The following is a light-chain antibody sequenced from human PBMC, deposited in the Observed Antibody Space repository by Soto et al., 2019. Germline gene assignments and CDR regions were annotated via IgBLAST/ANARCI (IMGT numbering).Light chain of an antibody. CDR1: QSVSSN. V-gene: IGKV3D-15*01. Sequence: EIVMTQSPGTLNVSPGERATLSCRASQSVSSNLAWYQQRPGQPPRLLIYGASTRATGIPARFSGSGSGTEFTLTISSLQSEDFAVYFCQQSSDWPPITFGQGTRLEVK. CDR3: QQSSDWPPIT. J-gene: IGKJ5*01. CDR2: GAS.